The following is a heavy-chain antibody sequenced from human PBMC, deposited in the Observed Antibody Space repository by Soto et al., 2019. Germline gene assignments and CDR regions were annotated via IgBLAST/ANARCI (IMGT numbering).Heavy chain of an antibody. Sequence: EVQLVESGGGLVQPGGSLRLSCAASGFTFSSYSMNWVRQAPGKGLEWVSYISSSSSTIYYADSVTGRFTIARDNAKNSLDLQMNRRGAEATPASCWEIASSSCNGVRRLAYWGQAAGVTVSS. CDR1: GFTFSSYS. J-gene: IGHJ4*02. D-gene: IGHD6-13*01. CDR2: ISSSSSTI. V-gene: IGHV3-48*04. CDR3: EIASSSCNGVRRLAY.